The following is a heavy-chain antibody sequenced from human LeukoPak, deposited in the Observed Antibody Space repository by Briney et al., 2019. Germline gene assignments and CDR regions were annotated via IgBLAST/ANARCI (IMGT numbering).Heavy chain of an antibody. D-gene: IGHD6-6*01. CDR2: ISGSGDAT. CDR1: GFTFTSYV. Sequence: GGSLRLSCVASGFTFTSYVMSWVRQAPGKRLEWVSGISGSGDATYYADSVKGRFTISRDNSKNTLYLQMNNLRDEETAVYYCAKLRGLSSSSENNWFDPWGQGTLVTVSS. CDR3: AKLRGLSSSSENNWFDP. J-gene: IGHJ5*02. V-gene: IGHV3-23*01.